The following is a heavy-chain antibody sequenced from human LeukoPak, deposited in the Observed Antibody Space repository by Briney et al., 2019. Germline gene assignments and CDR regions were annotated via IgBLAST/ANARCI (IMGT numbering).Heavy chain of an antibody. D-gene: IGHD2-15*01. Sequence: GESLKISCKGSGYSFASYWIGWVRQMPGKGLEWMGIIYPGDSDTRYSPSFQGQVTISADKSISTAYLQWSSLKASDTAMYYCARGDCSGGSCYSGNWFDPWGQGILVTVSS. CDR3: ARGDCSGGSCYSGNWFDP. V-gene: IGHV5-51*01. J-gene: IGHJ5*02. CDR1: GYSFASYW. CDR2: IYPGDSDT.